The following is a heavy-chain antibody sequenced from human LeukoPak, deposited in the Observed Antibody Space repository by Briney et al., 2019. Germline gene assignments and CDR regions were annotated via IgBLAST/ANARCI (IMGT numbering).Heavy chain of an antibody. CDR3: AKEGTGIHFDY. J-gene: IGHJ4*02. CDR1: GFTFTSYG. Sequence: GRSLRLSCAVSGFTFTSYGMHWVRQGPGKGLEWVAGIWYDGSQKYYADSVKGRFTISRDNSKNTLYLQMNSLRAEDTAVYYCAKEGTGIHFDYWGQGTLVTVSS. D-gene: IGHD1-1*01. V-gene: IGHV3-33*06. CDR2: IWYDGSQK.